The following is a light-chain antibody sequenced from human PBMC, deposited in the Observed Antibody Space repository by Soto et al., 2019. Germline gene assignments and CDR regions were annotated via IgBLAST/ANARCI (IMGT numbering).Light chain of an antibody. V-gene: IGLV1-40*01. Sequence: QSVLTQPPSVSGAPGQRVTISCTGSSSNIGAGYDVHWYQQLPGTAPKLLIYGNSNRPSGVPDRFSGSKSGTSASLAITGLQAEDEADYSCQSYDSSLSGYVFGTETKLTVL. CDR3: QSYDSSLSGYV. J-gene: IGLJ1*01. CDR1: SSNIGAGYD. CDR2: GNS.